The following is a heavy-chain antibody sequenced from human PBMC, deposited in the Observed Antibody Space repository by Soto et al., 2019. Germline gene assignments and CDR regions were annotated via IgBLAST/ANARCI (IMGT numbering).Heavy chain of an antibody. V-gene: IGHV3-73*01. CDR1: GFAFSGSA. CDR2: IRSKGHNYAT. J-gene: IGHJ5*02. CDR3: ARAYWHHTWGSIPAAFDP. Sequence: GGSLRLSCAASGFAFSGSAMYWVRQASGKGPEWVGRIRSKGHNYATEYAASVKGRFTISRDDSKNTAYLQMNSLQTEDTAVYYCARAYWHHTWGSIPAAFDPWGQGTLVTVSS. D-gene: IGHD3-16*01.